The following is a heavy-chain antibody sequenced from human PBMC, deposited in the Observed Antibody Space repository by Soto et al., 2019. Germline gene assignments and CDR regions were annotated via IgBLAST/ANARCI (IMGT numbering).Heavy chain of an antibody. CDR3: ARGRYGDY. J-gene: IGHJ4*02. V-gene: IGHV1-18*01. Sequence: QVHLVQSGAEVKKPGASVKVSCKGSGYAFTTYGITWVRQAPGQGLEWMGWISAHNGNTNYAQKRQCRVTGTRDTATSTAYMELRSLRSDATAVYYCARGRYGDYWGQGALVTVSS. D-gene: IGHD1-1*01. CDR2: ISAHNGNT. CDR1: GYAFTTYG.